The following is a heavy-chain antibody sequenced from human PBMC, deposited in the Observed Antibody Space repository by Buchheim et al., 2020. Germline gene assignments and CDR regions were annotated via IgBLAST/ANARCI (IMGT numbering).Heavy chain of an antibody. V-gene: IGHV3-30-3*01. CDR3: ARDLRYDSSGSHFDY. D-gene: IGHD3-22*01. J-gene: IGHJ4*02. CDR1: GFTFSSYA. Sequence: QVQLVESGGGVVQPGRSLRLSCAASGFTFSSYAMHWVRQAPGKGLEWVAVISYDGSNKYYADSVTGRFTISRDNSKNPLYLQMNSLRAEDTAVYYCARDLRYDSSGSHFDYWGQGTL. CDR2: ISYDGSNK.